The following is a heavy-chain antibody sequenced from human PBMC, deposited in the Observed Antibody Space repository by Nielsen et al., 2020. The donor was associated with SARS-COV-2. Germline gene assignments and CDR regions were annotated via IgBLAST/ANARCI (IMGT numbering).Heavy chain of an antibody. D-gene: IGHD1-26*01. CDR3: ARYSGTEYYFDY. CDR1: GGSFSGYY. V-gene: IGHV4-59*13. J-gene: IGHJ4*02. Sequence: SETLSLTCAVYGGSFSGYYWSWIRQPPGKGLEWIGYIYYSGSTNYHPSLKSRVTISVDTSKNQFSLKVSSVTAADTAVYYCARYSGTEYYFDYWGQGTLVTVSS. CDR2: IYYSGST.